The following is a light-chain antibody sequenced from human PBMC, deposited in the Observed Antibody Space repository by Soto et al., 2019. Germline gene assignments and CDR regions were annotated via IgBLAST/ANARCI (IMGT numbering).Light chain of an antibody. CDR3: SSYTTSSTLDVV. V-gene: IGLV2-14*01. Sequence: QSVLTQPASVSGSPGQSITISCTGTSSDVGGYNYVSWYQQHPDKAPKLMIYEVNNRPSGVSNRFSGSKSGNTASLTISGLQAEDEADYYCSSYTTSSTLDVVFGGGTKLTVL. CDR2: EVN. J-gene: IGLJ2*01. CDR1: SSDVGGYNY.